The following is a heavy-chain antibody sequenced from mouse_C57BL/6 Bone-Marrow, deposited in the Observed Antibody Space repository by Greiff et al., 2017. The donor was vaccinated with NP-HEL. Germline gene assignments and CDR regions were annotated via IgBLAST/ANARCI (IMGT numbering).Heavy chain of an antibody. CDR3: ARGDWDGAY. CDR2: IYPRSGNT. D-gene: IGHD4-1*01. V-gene: IGHV1-81*01. J-gene: IGHJ3*01. CDR1: GYTFTSYG. Sequence: QVQLQQSGAELARPGASVKLSCKASGYTFTSYGISWVKQRTGQGLEWIGEIYPRSGNTYYNEKFKGKATLTADKYSSTAYMELRSLTSEDSAVYFCARGDWDGAYWGQGTLVTVSA.